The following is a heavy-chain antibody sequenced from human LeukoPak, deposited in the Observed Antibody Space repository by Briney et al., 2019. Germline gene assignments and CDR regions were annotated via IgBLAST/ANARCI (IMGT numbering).Heavy chain of an antibody. V-gene: IGHV1-18*01. CDR1: GYTFTSYG. CDR3: ARGIQLWSSWFDP. Sequence: GASVKVSXKASGYTFTSYGISWLRQAHGQGLEWMGWISAYNGNTNYAQKLQGRVTMTTDTSTSTAYMELRSLRSDDTAVYYCARGIQLWSSWFDPWGQGTLVTVSS. CDR2: ISAYNGNT. J-gene: IGHJ5*02. D-gene: IGHD5-18*01.